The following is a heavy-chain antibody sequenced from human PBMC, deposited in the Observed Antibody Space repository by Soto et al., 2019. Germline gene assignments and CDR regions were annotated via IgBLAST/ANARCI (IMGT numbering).Heavy chain of an antibody. J-gene: IGHJ6*02. V-gene: IGHV4-39*01. Sequence: SETLSLTCTVSGGSISSSSYYWGWIRQPPGKGPEWIGSIYYSGSTYYNPSLKSRVTISVDTSKNQFSLKLSSVTAADTAVYYCARSLATAYLAYYYYAMDLWGQGT. CDR3: ARSLATAYLAYYYYAMDL. CDR2: IYYSGST. D-gene: IGHD6-13*01. CDR1: GGSISSSSYY.